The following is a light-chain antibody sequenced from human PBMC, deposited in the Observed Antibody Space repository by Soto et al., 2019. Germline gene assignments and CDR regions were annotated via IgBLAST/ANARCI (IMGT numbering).Light chain of an antibody. V-gene: IGLV2-14*01. J-gene: IGLJ2*01. Sequence: QSALTQPASVSGSPGQSITISCTGTSSDVGGYNYVSWYQQHPGKAPKLIIFDVNTRPSGVSKRFSGSKSGNTASLTISGLQAEDEADYYCSSYTSSDTVVFGGGTKLTVL. CDR1: SSDVGGYNY. CDR2: DVN. CDR3: SSYTSSDTVV.